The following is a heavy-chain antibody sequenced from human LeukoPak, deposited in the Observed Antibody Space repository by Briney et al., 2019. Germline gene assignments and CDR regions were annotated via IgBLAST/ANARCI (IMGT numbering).Heavy chain of an antibody. CDR3: AKYYYGSSGSDAFDI. Sequence: GESLKISCKGSGYSFTSYWIGWVRQMPGKGLEWMGIIYPGDPDTRYSPSFQGQVTISADKSISTAYLQWSSLKASDTAMYYCAKYYYGSSGSDAFDIWGQGTMVTVSS. CDR2: IYPGDPDT. D-gene: IGHD3-10*01. CDR1: GYSFTSYW. J-gene: IGHJ3*02. V-gene: IGHV5-51*01.